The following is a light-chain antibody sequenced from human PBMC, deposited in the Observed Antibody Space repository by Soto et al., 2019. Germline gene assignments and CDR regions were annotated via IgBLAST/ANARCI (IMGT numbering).Light chain of an antibody. CDR2: EVS. V-gene: IGLV2-14*01. J-gene: IGLJ1*01. CDR1: TSDIGTYSY. CDR3: CSSTGISTLL. Sequence: QSALTQPASVSGSPGQSITISCTGTTSDIGTYSYVSWYQQHAGKAPKLIIYEVSHRPSGVSNRFSGSKSGSTASLTISGLQAEDEAHYCCSSTGISTLLFATGTKGTVL.